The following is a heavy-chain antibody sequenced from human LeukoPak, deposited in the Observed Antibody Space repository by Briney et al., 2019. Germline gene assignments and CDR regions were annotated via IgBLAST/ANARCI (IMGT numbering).Heavy chain of an antibody. V-gene: IGHV3-9*01. CDR2: ISWNGAAI. CDR1: GFTFDDYA. Sequence: PGRSLRLSCAASGFTFDDYAMHWVRQAPGKGLEWVSGISWNGAAIGYADSVEGRFTISRDNAKNSLYLQMNSLRAGDTAVYYCARRRGGSYVANYFDYWGQGTLVTVSS. CDR3: ARRRGGSYVANYFDY. D-gene: IGHD1-26*01. J-gene: IGHJ4*02.